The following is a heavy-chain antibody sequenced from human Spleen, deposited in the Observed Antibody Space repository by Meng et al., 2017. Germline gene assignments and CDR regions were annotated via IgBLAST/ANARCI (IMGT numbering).Heavy chain of an antibody. Sequence: GQLKESGPGLVKPSHTLSLTCPVSGGSISSGGYYWSWIRQHPGKGLEWIGYIYYSGSTYYNPSLKSLVTISVDTSKNQFSLKLSSVTAADTAVYYCARSAYAINNWFDPWGQGTLVTVSS. CDR1: GGSISSGGYY. J-gene: IGHJ5*02. CDR3: ARSAYAINNWFDP. V-gene: IGHV4-31*01. D-gene: IGHD3-9*01. CDR2: IYYSGST.